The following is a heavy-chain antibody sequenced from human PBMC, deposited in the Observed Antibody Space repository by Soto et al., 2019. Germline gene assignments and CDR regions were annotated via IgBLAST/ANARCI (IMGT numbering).Heavy chain of an antibody. CDR1: GGSFSGYY. D-gene: IGHD3-22*01. CDR3: ARTHYYDSSGYFIGRYYFDY. V-gene: IGHV4-34*01. J-gene: IGHJ4*02. CDR2: INHSGST. Sequence: SETLSLTCAVYGGSFSGYYWSWIRQPPGKGLEWIGEINHSGSTNYNPSLKRRVTISVDTSKNQFSLKLSSVTAADTAVYYCARTHYYDSSGYFIGRYYFDYWGQGTLVTVSS.